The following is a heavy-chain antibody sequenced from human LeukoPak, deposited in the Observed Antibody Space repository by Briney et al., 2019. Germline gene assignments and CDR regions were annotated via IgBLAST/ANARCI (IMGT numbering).Heavy chain of an antibody. J-gene: IGHJ4*02. CDR2: ISYDGSSK. CDR1: GFTFRSYA. D-gene: IGHD5-12*01. V-gene: IGHV3-30*04. Sequence: GRSLRLSCAGSGFTFRSYAMHWVRQAPGKGLEWVAVISYDGSSKYYAESVKGRFTISRDNSKNTLYLEMDSLRVEDTAVYYCARGKGGYDGFDYWGQGTLVTVSS. CDR3: ARGKGGYDGFDY.